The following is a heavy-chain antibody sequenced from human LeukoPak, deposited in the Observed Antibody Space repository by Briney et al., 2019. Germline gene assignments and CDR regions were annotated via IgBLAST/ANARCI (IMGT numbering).Heavy chain of an antibody. D-gene: IGHD2-15*01. CDR3: AGASRYCSGGSCYFNYFEY. J-gene: IGHJ4*02. CDR2: IYYSGST. V-gene: IGHV4-59*01. Sequence: SETLSLTCTVSGGSISSYYWSWIRPPPGKGLEWIGYIYYSGSTNYNPSLKSRVTISVDTSKNQFSLKLSSVTAADTAVYYCAGASRYCSGGSCYFNYFEYWGQGTLVTVSS. CDR1: GGSISSYY.